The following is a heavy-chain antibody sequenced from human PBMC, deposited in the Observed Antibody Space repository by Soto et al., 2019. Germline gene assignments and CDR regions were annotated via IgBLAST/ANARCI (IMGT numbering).Heavy chain of an antibody. D-gene: IGHD1-26*01. CDR1: GFTFSDYG. Sequence: EVQLVESGGGLVQPGGSLRHSCAASGFTFSDYGVNWVRQAPGKGLEWISYISSGSDTIYYADSVKGRFTISRDNAKKSLFLQMTSLRDEDTAVYYCARVSTTWEDDYWGQGTLVTVSS. V-gene: IGHV3-48*02. CDR3: ARVSTTWEDDY. J-gene: IGHJ4*02. CDR2: ISSGSDTI.